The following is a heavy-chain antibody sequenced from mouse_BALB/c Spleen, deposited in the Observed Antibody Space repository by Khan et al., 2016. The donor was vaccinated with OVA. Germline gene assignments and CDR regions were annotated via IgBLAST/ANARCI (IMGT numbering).Heavy chain of an antibody. D-gene: IGHD2-4*01. CDR1: GYSITSEYA. J-gene: IGHJ3*01. CDR3: ARKDYYDYDPFPY. V-gene: IGHV3-2*02. Sequence: EVQLQESGPGLVKPSQSLSLTCTVTGYSITSEYAWNWIRQFPGNKLEWMGYINYSGNTSFNPSLKSRTSITRVTSKNQFFLQLNSVTTEDTATYYCARKDYYDYDPFPYWGQGTLVTVSA. CDR2: INYSGNT.